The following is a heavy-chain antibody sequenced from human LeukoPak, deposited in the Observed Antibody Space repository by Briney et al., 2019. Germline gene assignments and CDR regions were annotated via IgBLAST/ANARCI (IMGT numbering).Heavy chain of an antibody. CDR3: ARHPGKVTNDWYFDL. J-gene: IGHJ2*01. CDR1: GYTFTDYY. D-gene: IGHD4-23*01. V-gene: IGHV1-2*02. Sequence: GASVTVSCKASGYTFTDYYMHWVRQAPGQGLEWMGWIIPNSGRTHYAQKFQGRVTMTRETSITTAYMELSRLSSDDTAVYYCARHPGKVTNDWYFDLWGRGTLVTVSS. CDR2: IIPNSGRT.